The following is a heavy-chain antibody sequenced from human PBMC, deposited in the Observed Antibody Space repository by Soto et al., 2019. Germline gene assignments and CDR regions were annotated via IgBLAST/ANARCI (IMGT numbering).Heavy chain of an antibody. D-gene: IGHD3-10*01. J-gene: IGHJ6*02. CDR3: ATPRHFSGSGSYFHYYYYGMDV. Sequence: ASVKVSCKASGGSFSNFGISWVRQAPGQGLEWVGWINPGVGKANYAHKFQGRVTITTDQSTNTAYMELSSLRSEDTAVYYCATPRHFSGSGSYFHYYYYGMDVWGQGTTVTVSS. CDR1: GGSFSNFG. CDR2: INPGVGKA. V-gene: IGHV1-69*05.